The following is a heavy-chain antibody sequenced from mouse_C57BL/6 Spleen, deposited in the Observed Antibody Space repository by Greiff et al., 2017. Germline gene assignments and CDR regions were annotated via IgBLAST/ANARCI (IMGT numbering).Heavy chain of an antibody. CDR1: GFTFSSYA. D-gene: IGHD1-1*01. J-gene: IGHJ2*01. V-gene: IGHV5-4*01. CDR2: ISDGGSYT. CDR3: ARSITTAHFDY. Sequence: DVQLVESGGGLVKPGGSLKLSCAASGFTFSSYAMSWVRQTPEKRLEWVATISDGGSYTYYPDNVKGRFTISRDNAKNNLYLQMSHLKSEDTAMYYCARSITTAHFDYWGQGTTLTVSS.